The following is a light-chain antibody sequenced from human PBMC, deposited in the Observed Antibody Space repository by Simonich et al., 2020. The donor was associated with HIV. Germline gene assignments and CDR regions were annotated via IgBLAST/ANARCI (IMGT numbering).Light chain of an antibody. CDR1: SSNIGAGYD. CDR3: QSYDSSLSGL. J-gene: IGLJ2*01. V-gene: IGLV1-40*01. Sequence: QSVLTQPPSVSGAPGQRVTISCTGSSSNIGAGYDVHWYQQLPGTAPKLLIDGNSYRPSGVPDRVSGSKSGSSASLAITGLQAEDEADYYCQSYDSSLSGLFGGGTKLTVL. CDR2: GNS.